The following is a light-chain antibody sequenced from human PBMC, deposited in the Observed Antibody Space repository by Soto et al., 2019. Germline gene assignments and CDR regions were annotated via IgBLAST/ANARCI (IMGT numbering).Light chain of an antibody. CDR1: SSDVGDYNY. CDR2: DVS. V-gene: IGLV2-14*01. J-gene: IGLJ1*01. Sequence: QSVLTQPASVSGSPGQSITISCTGTSSDVGDYNYVSWYQQHPGKAPKLMIYDVSNRPSGVSNRFSGSKSGSTASLTISGLEAEYEADYYCSSYTSSTTRVFGTGTKVTVL. CDR3: SSYTSSTTRV.